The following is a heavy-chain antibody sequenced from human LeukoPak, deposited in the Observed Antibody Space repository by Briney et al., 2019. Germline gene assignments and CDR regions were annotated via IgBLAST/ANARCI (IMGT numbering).Heavy chain of an antibody. D-gene: IGHD3-3*01. CDR1: GFTFSSYS. Sequence: GGSLRLSCAASGFTFSSYSMNWVRQAPGKGLEWVSSISSSSSYIYYADSVKGRFTISRDNAKNSLYLQMNSLRAEDTAVYYCAREASARKYDFWSGYEYYFDYWGQGTLVTVSS. J-gene: IGHJ4*02. V-gene: IGHV3-21*01. CDR3: AREASARKYDFWSGYEYYFDY. CDR2: ISSSSSYI.